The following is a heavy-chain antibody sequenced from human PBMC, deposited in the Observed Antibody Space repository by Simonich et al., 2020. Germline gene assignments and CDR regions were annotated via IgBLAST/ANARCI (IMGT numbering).Heavy chain of an antibody. CDR1: GYTFTGYY. Sequence: QVQLVQSGAEVKKPGASVKVSCTASGYTFTGYYMHWVRQTPGQGLEWKGWTNHNSSGTNYAEKFQGRVTMTRDTSISTAYMELSRLRTDDTAVYYCARGRIAAAGTYYYYYMDVWGKGTTVTVSS. D-gene: IGHD6-13*01. CDR3: ARGRIAAAGTYYYYYMDV. CDR2: TNHNSSGT. V-gene: IGHV1-2*02. J-gene: IGHJ6*03.